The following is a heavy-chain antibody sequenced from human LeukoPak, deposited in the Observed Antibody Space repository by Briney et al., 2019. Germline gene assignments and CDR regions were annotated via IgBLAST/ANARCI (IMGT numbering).Heavy chain of an antibody. CDR2: IIPIFGTA. CDR1: GGTFSSYA. D-gene: IGHD5-24*01. CDR3: ASSRDGYNSWFDP. V-gene: IGHV1-69*05. Sequence: GSSVKVSCKASGGTFSSYAISWVRQAPGQGLEWMGGIIPIFGTANYAQKFQSRVTITTDESTSTAYMELSSLRSEDTAVYYCASSRDGYNSWFDPWGQGTLVTVSS. J-gene: IGHJ5*02.